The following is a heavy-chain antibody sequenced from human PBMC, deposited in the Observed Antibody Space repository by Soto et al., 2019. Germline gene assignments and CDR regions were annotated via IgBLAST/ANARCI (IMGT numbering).Heavy chain of an antibody. J-gene: IGHJ4*02. V-gene: IGHV1-18*01. CDR3: ARVYRITMVRGELSEY. CDR1: GYTFTSYG. CDR2: ISAYNGNT. D-gene: IGHD3-10*01. Sequence: QVQLVQSGAEVKKPGASVKVSCKASGYTFTSYGISWVRQAPGQGLEWMGWISAYNGNTNYAQKLQGRVTMTTDTSTSTAYLELRSLRSDDTAVYYCARVYRITMVRGELSEYWGQGTLVTVSS.